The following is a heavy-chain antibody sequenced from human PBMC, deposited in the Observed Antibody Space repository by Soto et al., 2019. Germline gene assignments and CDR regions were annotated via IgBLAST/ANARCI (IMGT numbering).Heavy chain of an antibody. CDR2: ISYDGSNK. V-gene: IGHV3-30*18. CDR3: AKARVDTKYYFDY. Sequence: QVQLVESGGGVVQPGRSLRLSCAASGFTFSSYGMHWVRQAPGKGLEGVAVISYDGSNKYYADSVKGRFTSSRDNSKNTLYPQMNSLRAEDTAVYYCAKARVDTKYYFDYWGKGTLVTVSS. CDR1: GFTFSSYG. J-gene: IGHJ4*02. D-gene: IGHD3-3*01.